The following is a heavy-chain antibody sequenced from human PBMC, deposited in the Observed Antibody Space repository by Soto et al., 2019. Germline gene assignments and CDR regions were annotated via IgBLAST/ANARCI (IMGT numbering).Heavy chain of an antibody. Sequence: SETLSLTCSVSGGSISGYYWSWIRQPPGKGLEYIGYIYYRGSTNYNPSLESRVTMSVDTSRNQFSLKVNSVTAADTAVYYCARQQLLPFYYALDVWGQGTTVTVS. CDR3: ARQQLLPFYYALDV. V-gene: IGHV4-59*01. CDR1: GGSISGYY. CDR2: IYYRGST. J-gene: IGHJ6*02. D-gene: IGHD6-13*01.